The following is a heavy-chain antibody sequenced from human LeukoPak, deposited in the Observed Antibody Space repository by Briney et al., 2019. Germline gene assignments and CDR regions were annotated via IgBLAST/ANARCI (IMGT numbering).Heavy chain of an antibody. D-gene: IGHD3-22*01. Sequence: SETLSLTCTVSGGSISSSSYYWGWIRQPPGKGLEWRGSIYYSGSTYYNPSLKSRVTISVDTSKNQCSLKLRSVTAADTAVYYCALSTYYYDSSGYYLYYFDYWGQGTLVTVSS. J-gene: IGHJ4*02. V-gene: IGHV4-39*01. CDR2: IYYSGST. CDR1: GGSISSSSYY. CDR3: ALSTYYYDSSGYYLYYFDY.